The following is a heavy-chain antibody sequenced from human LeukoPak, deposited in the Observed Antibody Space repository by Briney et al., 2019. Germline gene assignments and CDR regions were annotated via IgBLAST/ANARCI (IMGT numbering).Heavy chain of an antibody. CDR2: IDKKDKGYATAT. D-gene: IGHD1-26*01. CDR1: GFTFSGSA. V-gene: IGHV3-73*01. CDR3: TRDSGTCNWFDP. Sequence: GGSLRLSCAASGFTFSGSAIHWVRQSSGKGLEWVGQIDKKDKGYATATAYAASVKGRFTISRDDSINTAYLQMKSLKTEDTALYYCTRDSGTCNWFDPWGQGTLVTVSS. J-gene: IGHJ5*02.